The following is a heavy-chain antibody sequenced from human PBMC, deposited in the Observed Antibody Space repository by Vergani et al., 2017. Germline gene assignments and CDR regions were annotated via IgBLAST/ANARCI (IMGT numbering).Heavy chain of an antibody. CDR1: GFKFSNFG. D-gene: IGHD6-13*01. J-gene: IGHJ6*03. V-gene: IGHV3-33*05. CDR3: TRDVADTHSSIWPLNYHYFMDV. Sequence: QVQLVESGGNLVQPGRSLRLSCAAAGFKFSNFGMHWVRQVPGKGLEWVAFISYNGGNQYYADSVQGRFTISRDNTKNILYLQMRSLRVEDTALYYCTRDVADTHSSIWPLNYHYFMDVWGEGTTVTVSS. CDR2: ISYNGGNQ.